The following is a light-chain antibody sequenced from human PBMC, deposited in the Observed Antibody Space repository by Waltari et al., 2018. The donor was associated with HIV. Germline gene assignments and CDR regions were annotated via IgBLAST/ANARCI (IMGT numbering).Light chain of an antibody. CDR2: DVD. J-gene: IGLJ2*01. CDR3: CSKSTIYFGVL. V-gene: IGLV2-23*02. Sequence: QSALSQPASVSGSPGQSITISCSGTSNDIGISNLVSWYQHHPGKAPKLIIFDVDKRPSCISDRFSGSKSGYTASLTISGLRTEDEADYFCCSKSTIYFGVLFGGGTTLTVL. CDR1: SNDIGISNL.